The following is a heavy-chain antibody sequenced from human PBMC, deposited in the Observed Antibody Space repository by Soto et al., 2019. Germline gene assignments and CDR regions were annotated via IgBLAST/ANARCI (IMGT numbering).Heavy chain of an antibody. J-gene: IGHJ4*02. Sequence: QVQLQESGPGLVKPSQTLSLTCTVSGGSISSGGYYWSWIRQHPGKGLEWIGYIYYSGRTHYNPSLKSRVTISVDTSKNQFSLKLSSVTAADTAVYYCARGLYNWNYFDYWGQGTLVTVSS. CDR1: GGSISSGGYY. D-gene: IGHD1-20*01. V-gene: IGHV4-31*03. CDR3: ARGLYNWNYFDY. CDR2: IYYSGRT.